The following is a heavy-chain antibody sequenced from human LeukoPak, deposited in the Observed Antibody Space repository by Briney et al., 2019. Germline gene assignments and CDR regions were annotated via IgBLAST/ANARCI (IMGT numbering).Heavy chain of an antibody. Sequence: GGSLRLSCAASGFTFSSYSVNWVRQAPGKGLEWVSSISSSSSYIYYADSVKGRFTISRDNSKNTLYLQMNSLTAEDTAIYYCAKDRGSSSPMRYYFDYWGQGTLVTVSS. CDR3: AKDRGSSSPMRYYFDY. CDR1: GFTFSSYS. CDR2: ISSSSSYI. V-gene: IGHV3-21*04. J-gene: IGHJ4*02. D-gene: IGHD6-19*01.